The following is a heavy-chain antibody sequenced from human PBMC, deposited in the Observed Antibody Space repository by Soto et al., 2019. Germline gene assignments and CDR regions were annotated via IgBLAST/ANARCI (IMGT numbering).Heavy chain of an antibody. CDR1: GGSLSDYF. D-gene: IGHD2-21*01. V-gene: IGHV4-34*01. Sequence: QVQLQQWGAGLLKPSETLSLTCVVSGGSLSDYFWSWIRQPPGMALEWIGEINHLGSINYNPSLRCRVPMAVDTSKNQFSLTLNSVTAADTATYYCARGGISHWAYFYYMDVWDRGTTVTVSS. CDR2: INHLGSI. CDR3: ARGGISHWAYFYYMDV. J-gene: IGHJ6*03.